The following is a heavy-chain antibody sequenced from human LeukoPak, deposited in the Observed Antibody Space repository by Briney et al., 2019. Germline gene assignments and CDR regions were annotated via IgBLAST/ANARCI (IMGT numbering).Heavy chain of an antibody. Sequence: GGSLRLSCAASGFTFSSYAINWVRQAPGKGLEWVSATSGSGDSTYYADSVKGRFTISRDNSRNTLYLQMNSLRAEDTALYYCAKHRGYSSASIYYYGMDVWGQGTTVTVS. CDR1: GFTFSSYA. J-gene: IGHJ6*02. V-gene: IGHV3-23*01. CDR2: TSGSGDST. CDR3: AKHRGYSSASIYYYGMDV. D-gene: IGHD5-12*01.